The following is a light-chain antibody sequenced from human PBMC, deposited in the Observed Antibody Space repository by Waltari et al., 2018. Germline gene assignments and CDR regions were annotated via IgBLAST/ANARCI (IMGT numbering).Light chain of an antibody. Sequence: QLVLTQSPSASASLGASVRLPFTLSSGHSSNIIAWHQQQPEKGPRYLMKVNSAGRHSKGDEIPDRFSGSSSWAERYLTISSLQSEDEADYYCQTGGHGTWVFGGGTKLTVL. CDR2: VNSAGRH. J-gene: IGLJ3*02. CDR3: QTGGHGTWV. V-gene: IGLV4-69*01. CDR1: SGHSSNI.